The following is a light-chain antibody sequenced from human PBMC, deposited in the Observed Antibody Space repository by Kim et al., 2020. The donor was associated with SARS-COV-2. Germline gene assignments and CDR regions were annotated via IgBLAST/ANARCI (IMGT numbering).Light chain of an antibody. J-gene: IGKJ2*03. V-gene: IGKV1-39*01. CDR3: QQSYSTPRVS. CDR1: QSISSY. Sequence: ASVADRVTITCRASQSISSYLNWYQQKPGKAPKLLIYAAASLQSGVPSRFSGSGSGTDFTLTISSLQPEDFATYYCQQSYSTPRVSFGQGTKLEI. CDR2: AAA.